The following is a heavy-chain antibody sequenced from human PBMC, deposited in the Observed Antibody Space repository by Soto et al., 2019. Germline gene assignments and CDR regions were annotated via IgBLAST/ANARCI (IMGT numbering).Heavy chain of an antibody. Sequence: NPSETLSLTCTVSGGSTSSDNYWSWIRQPPGKGLEWIGHIYYSGNTDYNPSLKSRLAISIDTSKNQFSLKLSSVTAADTAVYFCAREGGESSDGLYYFDSWGQGSLGTSPQ. CDR3: AREGGESSDGLYYFDS. V-gene: IGHV4-30-4*01. CDR2: IYYSGNT. D-gene: IGHD3-16*01. CDR1: GGSTSSDNY. J-gene: IGHJ4*02.